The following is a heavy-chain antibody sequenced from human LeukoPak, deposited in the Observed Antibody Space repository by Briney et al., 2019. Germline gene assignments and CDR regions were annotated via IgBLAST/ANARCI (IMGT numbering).Heavy chain of an antibody. J-gene: IGHJ4*02. Sequence: GGSLRLSCAASGFSFSSYAMNWVRQAPGKGLEWVSAISGSGGSTYYADSVKGRFTISRDNSKNTLYLQMNSLRAEDTAVYYCAKDSSRRYSSSLTPYDYWGQGTLVTVSS. CDR1: GFSFSSYA. V-gene: IGHV3-23*01. CDR2: ISGSGGST. CDR3: AKDSSRRYSSSLTPYDY. D-gene: IGHD6-13*01.